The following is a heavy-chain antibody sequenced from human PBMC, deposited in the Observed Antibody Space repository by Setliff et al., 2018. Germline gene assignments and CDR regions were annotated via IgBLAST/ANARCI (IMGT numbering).Heavy chain of an antibody. J-gene: IGHJ6*02. CDR1: GGSISDYY. D-gene: IGHD6-13*01. V-gene: IGHV4-38-2*01. CDR3: ARSAGYSSSWYNYYYGMDV. CDR2: IYYSGST. Sequence: SETLSLTCGGYGGSISDYYWGWIRQPPGKGLEWIGTIYYSGSTYYNPSLKSRVTISVDTSKNQFSLKLSSVTAADTAVYYCARSAGYSSSWYNYYYGMDVWGQGTTVTVSS.